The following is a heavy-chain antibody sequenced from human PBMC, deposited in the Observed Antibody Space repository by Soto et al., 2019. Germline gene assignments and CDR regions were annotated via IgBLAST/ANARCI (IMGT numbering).Heavy chain of an antibody. CDR3: AKDRTYYYDSSGYSH. Sequence: DVQLVESGGVVVQPGGSLRLSCAASGFTFDDYTMHWVRQAPGKGLEWVSLISWDGGSTYYADSVKGRFTISRDNSKNSLYLQMNSLRTEDTALYYCAKDRTYYYDSSGYSHWGQGTLVTVSS. D-gene: IGHD3-22*01. CDR1: GFTFDDYT. V-gene: IGHV3-43*01. J-gene: IGHJ4*02. CDR2: ISWDGGST.